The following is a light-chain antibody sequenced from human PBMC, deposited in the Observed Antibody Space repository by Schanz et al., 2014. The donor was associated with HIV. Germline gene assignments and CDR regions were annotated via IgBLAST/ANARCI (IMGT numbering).Light chain of an antibody. Sequence: QSVLTQPPSVSAAPGQRVTISCSGSASNIGHNYVSWFQQFPGTAPKLLIYDNYKRPSEIPDRFSGSKSGTSATLGITGLQTGDEADYYCATWHSSLREVVFGGGTQLTVL. J-gene: IGLJ2*01. V-gene: IGLV1-51*01. CDR1: ASNIGHNY. CDR3: ATWHSSLREVV. CDR2: DNY.